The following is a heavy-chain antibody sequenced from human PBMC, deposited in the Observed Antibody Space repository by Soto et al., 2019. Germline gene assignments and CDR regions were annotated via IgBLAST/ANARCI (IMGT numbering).Heavy chain of an antibody. V-gene: IGHV4-59*08. J-gene: IGHJ6*02. D-gene: IGHD3-10*01. CDR1: GGSISSYY. CDR2: VHHSWGS. CDR3: ARQGFGPLHGLVDV. Sequence: QVQLQESGPGLVKPSETLSLSCTVSGGSISSYYWSWFRQSPGKRMEWIGYVHHSWGSSYNPSLQGRVAISLDSSTRQFALKVTSVTATDAAVYYCARQGFGPLHGLVDVWGQGTTVTVSS.